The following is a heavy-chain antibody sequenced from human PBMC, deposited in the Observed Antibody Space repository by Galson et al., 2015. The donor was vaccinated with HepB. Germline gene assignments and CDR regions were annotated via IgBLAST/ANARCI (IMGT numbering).Heavy chain of an antibody. Sequence: SCAASGYTFTSYYMHWVRQAPGQGLEWMGIINPSGGSTSYAQKFQGRVTMTRDTSTSTVYMELSSLRSEDTAVYYCAREGSTVTTSYAFDIWGQGTMVT. CDR1: GYTFTSYY. CDR2: INPSGGST. V-gene: IGHV1-46*01. D-gene: IGHD4-17*01. J-gene: IGHJ3*02. CDR3: AREGSTVTTSYAFDI.